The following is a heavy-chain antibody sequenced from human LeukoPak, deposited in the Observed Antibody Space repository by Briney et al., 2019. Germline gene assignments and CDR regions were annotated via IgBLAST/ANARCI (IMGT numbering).Heavy chain of an antibody. CDR1: GFTFSSYA. CDR3: ARQRSSTGYHYGMDV. J-gene: IGHJ6*04. D-gene: IGHD2-2*01. V-gene: IGHV3-30*04. Sequence: GGSLRLSCAASGFTFSSYAMHWVRQAPGKGLEWVAVISYDGSNKYYADSVKGRFTISRDNSKNTLYLQMNSLRAEDTAVYYCARQRSSTGYHYGMDVWGKGTTVTVSS. CDR2: ISYDGSNK.